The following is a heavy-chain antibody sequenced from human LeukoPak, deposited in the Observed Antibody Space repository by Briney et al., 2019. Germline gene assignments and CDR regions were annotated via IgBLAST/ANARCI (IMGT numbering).Heavy chain of an antibody. Sequence: ASVKVSCKASGYTFTSYAMNWVRQAPGQGLEWMGWINTNTGNPTYAQGFTGRFVFSLDTSVSTAYLQISSLKAEDTAVYYCARVLLWFGELVGFDPWGQGTLVTVSS. J-gene: IGHJ5*02. D-gene: IGHD3-10*01. CDR1: GYTFTSYA. CDR3: ARVLLWFGELVGFDP. CDR2: INTNTGNP. V-gene: IGHV7-4-1*02.